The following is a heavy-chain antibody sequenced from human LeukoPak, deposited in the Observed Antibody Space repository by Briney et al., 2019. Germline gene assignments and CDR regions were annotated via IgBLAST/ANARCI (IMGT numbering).Heavy chain of an antibody. D-gene: IGHD3-3*01. Sequence: AGGSLRLSCAASGFTFSTYAMSWVRQAPGKGLEWVSGISGSGDSIYDADSVKGRFTISRDNSKDTLYLQMNSLRGDDTAVYYCAKFANGYYGTFFDYWGQGILVAVSS. J-gene: IGHJ4*02. V-gene: IGHV3-23*01. CDR2: ISGSGDSI. CDR1: GFTFSTYA. CDR3: AKFANGYYGTFFDY.